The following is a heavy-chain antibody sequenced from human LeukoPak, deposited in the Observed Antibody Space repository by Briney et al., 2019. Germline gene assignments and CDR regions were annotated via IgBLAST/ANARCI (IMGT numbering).Heavy chain of an antibody. J-gene: IGHJ6*02. D-gene: IGHD4-17*01. CDR3: AGSTYGDFLYYYYGMDV. CDR2: INLTGST. Sequence: SETLSLTCAVYGGSFSGYYWSWIRQPPGKGLEWIGEINLTGSTNYNPSLKSRVTISVDTSKNQFSLKLSSVTAADTAVYYCAGSTYGDFLYYYYGMDVWGQGTTVTVSS. CDR1: GGSFSGYY. V-gene: IGHV4-34*01.